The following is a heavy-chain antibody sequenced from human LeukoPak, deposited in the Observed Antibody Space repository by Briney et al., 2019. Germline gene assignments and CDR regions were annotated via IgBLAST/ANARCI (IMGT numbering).Heavy chain of an antibody. Sequence: GGSLRLSCAASGFTFSSYWMHWVRQAPGKGLVWVSRINSDGGSTSYADSVKGRFTISKDNAKNTLYLQMTSLRAEDTAVYYCARVGDNYYDSSGYYYYYYGMDVWGQGTTVTVSS. CDR3: ARVGDNYYDSSGYYYYYYGMDV. CDR2: INSDGGST. V-gene: IGHV3-74*01. CDR1: GFTFSSYW. D-gene: IGHD3-22*01. J-gene: IGHJ6*02.